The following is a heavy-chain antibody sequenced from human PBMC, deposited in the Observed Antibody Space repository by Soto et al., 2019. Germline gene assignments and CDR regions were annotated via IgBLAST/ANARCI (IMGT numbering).Heavy chain of an antibody. V-gene: IGHV3-9*01. J-gene: IGHJ6*03. CDR3: GKNMASKSAYYYMDV. CDR1: GFTFEDYA. Sequence: EVQLVESGGGLVQPGRSLRLSCEASGFTFEDYAMHWVRQEPGKGLDWVSGISWNGGTIGYGDSVKGRVTISRDNAKNSLYLQINSLRAEDTALYYCGKNMASKSAYYYMDVWGKGTAVTVSS. CDR2: ISWNGGTI.